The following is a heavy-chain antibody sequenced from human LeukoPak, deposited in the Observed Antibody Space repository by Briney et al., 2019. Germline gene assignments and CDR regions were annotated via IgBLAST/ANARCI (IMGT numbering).Heavy chain of an antibody. CDR1: EFTFSNYW. J-gene: IGHJ6*02. V-gene: IGHV3-7*01. CDR3: AGSTSSYYYYGMDV. CDR2: INQDGSEN. D-gene: IGHD2-2*01. Sequence: GGSLRLSCAASEFTFSNYWMSWVRQAPGKGLEWVANINQDGSENYYVDSVKGRFTISRDNAKNSLYLQMSSLRVEDTAVYYCAGSTSSYYYYGMDVWGQGTTVTVSS.